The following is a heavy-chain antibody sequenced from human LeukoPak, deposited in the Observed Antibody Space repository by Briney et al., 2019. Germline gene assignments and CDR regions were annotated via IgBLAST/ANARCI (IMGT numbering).Heavy chain of an antibody. CDR3: ARDRITMVRGVIISYFDY. CDR2: IYSGGST. V-gene: IGHV3-66*01. D-gene: IGHD3-10*01. J-gene: IGHJ4*02. CDR1: GFTVSSNY. Sequence: GGSLRLSCAASGFTVSSNYMSWVRQAPGKGLEWVSVIYSGGSTYCADSVKGRFTISRDNSKNTLYLQMNSLRAEDTAVYYCARDRITMVRGVIISYFDYWGQGTLVTVSS.